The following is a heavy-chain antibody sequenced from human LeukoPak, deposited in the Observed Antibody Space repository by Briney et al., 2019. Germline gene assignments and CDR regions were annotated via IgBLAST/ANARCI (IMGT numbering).Heavy chain of an antibody. D-gene: IGHD4-17*01. V-gene: IGHV1-69*05. CDR3: ARDVHGDYGSGWFDP. CDR2: IMPLFGTA. CDR1: GGTFNNSA. Sequence: SVKVSCKTSGGTFNNSAISWVRQAPGQGLEWLGGIMPLFGTAGHARKFQGRVTITKDESTRTVYLELTSLTSDDTAVYYCARDVHGDYGSGWFDPWGQGTLVSVSS. J-gene: IGHJ5*02.